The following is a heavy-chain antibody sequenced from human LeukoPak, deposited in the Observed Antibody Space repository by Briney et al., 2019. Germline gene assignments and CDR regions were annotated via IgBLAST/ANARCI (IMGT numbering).Heavy chain of an antibody. D-gene: IGHD4-17*01. CDR3: ASSSGDYNWYFDL. Sequence: SQTLSLTCTVSGGSISSGGYYWSWLRQHPGLGLEWVVYFYCSGSTYYNPSLQSRVTISVDTSKNEYSLKLSSVTAADTAVYYCASSSGDYNWYFDLWGRGPGVTVPS. CDR1: GGSISSGGYY. J-gene: IGHJ2*01. V-gene: IGHV4-31*03. CDR2: FYCSGST.